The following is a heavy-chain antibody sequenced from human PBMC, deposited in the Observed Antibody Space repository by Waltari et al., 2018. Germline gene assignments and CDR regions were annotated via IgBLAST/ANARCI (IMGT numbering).Heavy chain of an antibody. J-gene: IGHJ4*02. CDR2: SSRGGRYI. CDR1: GFTFSSYS. CDR3: GRGDVSVAGVNED. Sequence: EVQLVESGGGLVKPGGSLRLSCAASGFTFSSYSMNWVRKAPGKGLEWVPSSSRGGRYIYYLNSVKGRFTISRDSAKSSLYLQMDSLRAEDTAIYYCGRGDVSVAGVNEDWGQGVLVTVSA. D-gene: IGHD6-19*01. V-gene: IGHV3-21*06.